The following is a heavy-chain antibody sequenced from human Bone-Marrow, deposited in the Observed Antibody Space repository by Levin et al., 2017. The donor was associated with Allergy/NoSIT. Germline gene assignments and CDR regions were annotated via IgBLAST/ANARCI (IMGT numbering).Heavy chain of an antibody. V-gene: IGHV4-39*01. CDR3: ARPPKVDFWRGSYSLPFDL. CDR1: GDSITTGGYF. Sequence: SETLSLTCTVSGDSITTGGYFWAWLRQTPGKGLEWIGNIYYSGNSLYNPSLQSRVSISVDASKNQFSLSLRSVTAADTAVYYCARPPKVDFWRGSYSLPFDLWGPGTLVTVSS. CDR2: IYYSGNS. D-gene: IGHD3-3*01. J-gene: IGHJ3*01.